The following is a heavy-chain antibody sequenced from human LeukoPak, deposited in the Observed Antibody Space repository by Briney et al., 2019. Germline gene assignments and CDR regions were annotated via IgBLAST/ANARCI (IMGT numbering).Heavy chain of an antibody. CDR1: GYTFTSYY. Sequence: GASVKVSCKASGYTFTSYYMHWVRQAPGQGLEWMGIINPSGGSTSYAQKFQGRVTMTRDTSTSTVYMELSSLRSEDTAVYYCARELGGSGSYYNELDPWGQGTLVTVSS. D-gene: IGHD3-10*01. V-gene: IGHV1-46*01. J-gene: IGHJ5*02. CDR2: INPSGGST. CDR3: ARELGGSGSYYNELDP.